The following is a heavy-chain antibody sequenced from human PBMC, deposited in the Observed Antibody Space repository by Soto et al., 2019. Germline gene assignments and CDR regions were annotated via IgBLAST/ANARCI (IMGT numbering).Heavy chain of an antibody. CDR3: ARFPSQLCGFHWFPFSFPTRRSFDL. V-gene: IGHV3-21*01. CDR2: ISSSSSYI. CDR1: GDTRGSYS. J-gene: IGHJ2*01. Sequence: RGNVKIASAASGDTRGSYSINCVRQCLGKRLEWVSSISSSSSYIYYADSVKGLVTISRDNAKNSLYLQMNRLRAEDTAVYYCARFPSQLCGFHWFPFSFPTRRSFDL. D-gene: IGHD3-9*01.